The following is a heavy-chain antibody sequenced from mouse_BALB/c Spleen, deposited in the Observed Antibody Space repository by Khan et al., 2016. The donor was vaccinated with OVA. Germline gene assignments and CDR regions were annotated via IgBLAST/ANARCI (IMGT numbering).Heavy chain of an antibody. J-gene: IGHJ1*01. Sequence: EVQLVESGAELVKPGASVKLSCTASGFNIKDTSMHWVKQRPEQGLEWIGRIDPANGNTTYDPKFQGKATITADTSSNTAYLQLSSLTSEDTAVYYGAREGTYFGYFDDWGAGTTVTVSS. V-gene: IGHV14-3*02. CDR2: IDPANGNT. CDR1: GFNIKDTS. D-gene: IGHD2-10*01. CDR3: AREGTYFGYFDD.